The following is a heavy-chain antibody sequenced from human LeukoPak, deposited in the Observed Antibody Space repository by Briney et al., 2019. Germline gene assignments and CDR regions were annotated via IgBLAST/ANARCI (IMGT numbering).Heavy chain of an antibody. D-gene: IGHD3-3*01. Sequence: GASVKVSCKASGYTFTSYYMHWARQAPGQGLEWMGIINPSGGSTSYAQKFQGRVTMTRDTSTSTVYMELSSLRSDDTAVYYCARGDYDFWSGYYKVDPWGQGTLVTVSS. CDR2: INPSGGST. CDR3: ARGDYDFWSGYYKVDP. J-gene: IGHJ5*02. V-gene: IGHV1-46*01. CDR1: GYTFTSYY.